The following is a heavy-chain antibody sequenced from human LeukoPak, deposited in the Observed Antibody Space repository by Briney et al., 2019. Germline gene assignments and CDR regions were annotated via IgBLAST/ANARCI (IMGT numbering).Heavy chain of an antibody. Sequence: GGSLRLSCAASGFTFSSYSMNWVRQAPGKGLEWVSSISSSSSYIYYADSVKGRFTISRDNAKNSLYLQMNSLKAEDTALYYCARDTSLSGWQFDCWGQGTLVTVSS. CDR1: GFTFSSYS. CDR3: ARDTSLSGWQFDC. V-gene: IGHV3-21*01. J-gene: IGHJ4*02. CDR2: ISSSSSYI. D-gene: IGHD6-19*01.